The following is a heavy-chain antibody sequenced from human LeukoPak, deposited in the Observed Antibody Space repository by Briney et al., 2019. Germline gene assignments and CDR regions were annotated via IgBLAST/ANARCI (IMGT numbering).Heavy chain of an antibody. V-gene: IGHV3-23*01. CDR2: ICGGDQSS. D-gene: IGHD3-10*01. CDR3: AKNSLIRGVTQKFFDG. CDR1: GFNFKNYA. J-gene: IGHJ4*02. Sequence: GGSVRLSCATSGFNFKNYAMNWVRQAPGKGLEWVSTICGGDQSSFYADSVKGRFTISRDNSKNTLYLQMNSLRAEDSAIYYCAKNSLIRGVTQKFFDGWGQGALVTVSS.